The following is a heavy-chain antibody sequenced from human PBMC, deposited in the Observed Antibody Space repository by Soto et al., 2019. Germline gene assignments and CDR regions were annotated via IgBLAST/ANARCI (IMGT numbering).Heavy chain of an antibody. Sequence: EVQVLESGGDLVQPGGSLRLSCALSGCTFSSYVMTWVRQAPGKGLEWVSSISGSGGSTFYADSVKGRFTISRDNSKNTLYLQLNSLRAEDTAVYYCASLAFWGQGTLVTVSS. CDR2: ISGSGGST. CDR1: GCTFSSYV. J-gene: IGHJ4*02. CDR3: ASLAF. V-gene: IGHV3-23*01.